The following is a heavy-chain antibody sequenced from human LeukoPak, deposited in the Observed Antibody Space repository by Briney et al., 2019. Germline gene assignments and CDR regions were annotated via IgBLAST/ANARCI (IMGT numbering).Heavy chain of an antibody. V-gene: IGHV4-39*01. CDR2: IYYSGST. CDR3: ARSQNYYDSSGYYYGAFDI. D-gene: IGHD3-22*01. Sequence: SETLSLTCTVSGDSIDSYYWGWIRQPPGKGLEWIGSIYYSGSTYYNPSLKSRVTISVDTSKNQFSLKLSSVTAADTAVYYCARSQNYYDSSGYYYGAFDIWGQGTMVTVSS. CDR1: GDSIDSYY. J-gene: IGHJ3*02.